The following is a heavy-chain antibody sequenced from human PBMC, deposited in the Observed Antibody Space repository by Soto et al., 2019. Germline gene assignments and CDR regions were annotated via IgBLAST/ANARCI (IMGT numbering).Heavy chain of an antibody. Sequence: EMQLLDSGGGLVQPGGSLRLSCAASGFTFTSYAMTWVSQSPGKGLEWVSVVIGSGSRTYYADSVKDRFTISRDNFKNTLYLQMNSLRPDDTAVYYCARDRGVARGWFDPWGQGTLVTVSS. V-gene: IGHV3-23*01. J-gene: IGHJ5*02. CDR3: ARDRGVARGWFDP. D-gene: IGHD5-12*01. CDR1: GFTFTSYA. CDR2: VIGSGSRT.